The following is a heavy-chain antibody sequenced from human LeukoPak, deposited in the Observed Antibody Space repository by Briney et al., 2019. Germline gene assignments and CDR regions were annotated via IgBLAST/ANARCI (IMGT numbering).Heavy chain of an antibody. J-gene: IGHJ4*02. CDR2: ISYDGTNK. CDR1: GFTFSNYD. D-gene: IGHD3-16*02. V-gene: IGHV3-30-3*01. CDR3: ARDLGVGGIGALND. Sequence: PGGSLRLSCAASGFTFSNYDMYWVRQAPGKGLEWVAVISYDGTNKYYADSVKGRFTISRDNSKNTLYLQMNSLRAEDTAVYYCARDLGVGGIGALNDCGQGTLVTVSS.